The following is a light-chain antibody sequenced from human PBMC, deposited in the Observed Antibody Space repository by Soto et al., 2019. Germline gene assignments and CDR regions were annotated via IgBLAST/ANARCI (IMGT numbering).Light chain of an antibody. V-gene: IGLV1-51*01. Sequence: QSVLTQPPSVSAAPGQKVTISCSGSSSNIGKNYVSWYQQIPGTAPKLLIYDNDKRPSGIPDRFSGSKSGTSATLGITGLQTGDEADYYCGTWDNSLIAYVFGTGTNVTVL. CDR2: DND. CDR1: SSNIGKNY. J-gene: IGLJ1*01. CDR3: GTWDNSLIAYV.